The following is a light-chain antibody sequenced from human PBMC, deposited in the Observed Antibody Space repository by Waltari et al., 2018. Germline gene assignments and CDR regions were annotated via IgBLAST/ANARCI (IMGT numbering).Light chain of an antibody. J-gene: IGKJ2*01. V-gene: IGKV2-28*01. Sequence: EIVMTQSPLSLPVTPGEPASIPCRPSQSLRLLNGYNYLDWYLQKPWQSPKLLIYLGSSRASGVPGRFSGSGSGTDFTLLISRVEADDVGVYYCMQARQTPFTFGQGTKLEI. CDR2: LGS. CDR1: QSLRLLNGYNY. CDR3: MQARQTPFT.